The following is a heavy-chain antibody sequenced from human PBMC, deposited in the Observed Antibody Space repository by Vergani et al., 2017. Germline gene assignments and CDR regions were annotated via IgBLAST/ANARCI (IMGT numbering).Heavy chain of an antibody. D-gene: IGHD3-3*01. V-gene: IGHV4-61*02. CDR2: IYTSGST. CDR1: GGSISSGSYY. J-gene: IGHJ4*02. Sequence: VQLQESGPGLVKPSQTLSLTCTVSGGSISSGSYYWSWIRQPAGKGLEWIGRIYTSGSTNYNPPLKGRVTISVDTSKNQFSLKLSSVTAADTAVYYCSRGYDFWSGYPFVYWGQGTLVTVSS. CDR3: SRGYDFWSGYPFVY.